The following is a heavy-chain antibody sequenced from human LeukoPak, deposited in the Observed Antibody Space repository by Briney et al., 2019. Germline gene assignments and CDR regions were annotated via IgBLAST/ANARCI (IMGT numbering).Heavy chain of an antibody. J-gene: IGHJ4*02. CDR2: ISGFNSDI. CDR3: ARDQKVALTYSSGWLDY. V-gene: IGHV1-18*01. D-gene: IGHD6-25*01. CDR1: GYSFTSYG. Sequence: ASVKVSCKSSGYSFTSYGISRVRQSPGQGPEWMGWISGFNSDINYAQELQGRVTLSTDTSTRIAYMEVRSLRSDDTAVYYCARDQKVALTYSSGWLDYWGQGTLVTVSS.